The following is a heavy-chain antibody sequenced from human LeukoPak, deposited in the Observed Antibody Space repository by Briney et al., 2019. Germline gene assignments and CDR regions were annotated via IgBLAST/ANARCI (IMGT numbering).Heavy chain of an antibody. CDR2: ISGSGGST. V-gene: IGHV3-23*01. CDR1: GFTLSSYA. D-gene: IGHD3-22*01. Sequence: GGSLRLSCAASGFTLSSYAMSWVRQAPGKGLEWVSAISGSGGSTYYADSVKGRFTISRDNSKNTLYLQMNSLRVEDTAVYYCAKVRHDSSGYVDYWGQGTLVTVSS. J-gene: IGHJ4*02. CDR3: AKVRHDSSGYVDY.